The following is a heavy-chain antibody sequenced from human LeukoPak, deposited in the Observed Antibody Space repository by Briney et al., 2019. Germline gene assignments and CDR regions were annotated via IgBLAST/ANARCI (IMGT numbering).Heavy chain of an antibody. CDR1: GFSFSNYG. CDR3: AKETRVWSGIWNFDC. J-gene: IGHJ4*02. Sequence: PGRSLRLSCLASGFSFSNYGMHWVRQAPGKGLEWVAVIWFDGTNEDYAGSVKGRFTISRDNSKNTLYLQMNSLRAEDTAVYYCAKETRVWSGIWNFDCWGQGTLVTVSS. D-gene: IGHD3-3*01. CDR2: IWFDGTNE. V-gene: IGHV3-33*06.